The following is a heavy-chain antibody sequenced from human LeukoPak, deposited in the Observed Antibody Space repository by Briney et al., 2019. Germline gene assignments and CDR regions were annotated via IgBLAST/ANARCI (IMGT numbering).Heavy chain of an antibody. J-gene: IGHJ4*02. CDR1: GFTFSSYS. CDR2: ISSSSSYI. CDR3: AKDITVTQGFDY. D-gene: IGHD4-11*01. V-gene: IGHV3-21*04. Sequence: GGSLRLFCAASGFTFSSYSMNWVRQAPGKGLEWVSSISSSSSYIYYADSVKGRFTISRDNSKNSLYLQMNSLRTEDTALYYFAKDITVTQGFDYWGQGTLVTVSS.